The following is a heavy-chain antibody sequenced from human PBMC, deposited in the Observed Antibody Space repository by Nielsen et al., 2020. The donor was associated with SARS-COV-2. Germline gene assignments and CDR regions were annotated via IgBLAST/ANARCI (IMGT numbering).Heavy chain of an antibody. D-gene: IGHD1-20*01. J-gene: IGHJ4*02. V-gene: IGHV3-21*01. Sequence: GGSLRLSCAASGFTFSSYSMNWVRQAPGKGLEWVSSISSSSSYIYYADSVKGRFTISRDNAKNTLYLQMNSLRAEDTAVYYCARGAWITGINYWGQGTLVTVSS. CDR2: ISSSSSYI. CDR1: GFTFSSYS. CDR3: ARGAWITGINY.